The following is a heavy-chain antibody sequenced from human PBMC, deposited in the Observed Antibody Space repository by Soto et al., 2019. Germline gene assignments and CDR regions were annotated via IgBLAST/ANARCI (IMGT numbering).Heavy chain of an antibody. D-gene: IGHD2-2*01. Sequence: VGSLRLSCAASGFTFSSYAMHWVRQAPGKGLEWVAVISYDGSNKYYADSVKGRFTISRDNSKNTLYLQMNSLRAEDTAVYYCARDISRGYCSSTSCYSGAFDIWGQGTTVTVSS. J-gene: IGHJ3*02. CDR3: ARDISRGYCSSTSCYSGAFDI. CDR2: ISYDGSNK. V-gene: IGHV3-30-3*01. CDR1: GFTFSSYA.